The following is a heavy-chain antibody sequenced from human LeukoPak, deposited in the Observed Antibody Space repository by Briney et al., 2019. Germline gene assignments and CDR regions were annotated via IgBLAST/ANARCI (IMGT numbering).Heavy chain of an antibody. V-gene: IGHV3-23*01. CDR3: AKGIDYGDCVRLDY. CDR2: MSGGGAST. Sequence: PGGSLRLSCAASIFTYSNYAMSWVRQAPGKGLEWVSGMSGGGASTYYADTVKGRFTISRDNSKNTVYLQINSLRAEGTGVYYCAKGIDYGDCVRLDYWGQGTLVTVSS. D-gene: IGHD4-17*01. CDR1: IFTYSNYA. J-gene: IGHJ4*02.